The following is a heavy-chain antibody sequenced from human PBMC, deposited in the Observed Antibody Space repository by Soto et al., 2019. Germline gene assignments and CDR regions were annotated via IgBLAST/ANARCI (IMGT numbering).Heavy chain of an antibody. J-gene: IGHJ3*02. V-gene: IGHV1-69*02. D-gene: IGHD2-15*01. CDR3: ARGGGYCSGGSCYSRDAFDI. CDR2: IIPILGIA. CDR1: GGTFSSYT. Sequence: QVQLVQSGAEVKKPGSSVKVSCKASGGTFSSYTISWVRQAPGQGLEWMGRIIPILGIANYAQKFQGRVTITADKSTSTAYMELSSLMSEDTAVYYCARGGGYCSGGSCYSRDAFDIWGQGTMVTVSS.